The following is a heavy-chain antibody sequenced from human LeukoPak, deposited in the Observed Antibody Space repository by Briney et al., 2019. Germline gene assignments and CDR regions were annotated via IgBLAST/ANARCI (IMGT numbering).Heavy chain of an antibody. CDR1: GFTFSRHG. CDR3: AKAGDTAMAYPYFWFDP. J-gene: IGHJ5*02. Sequence: GGSLRLSCAASGFTFSRHGMNWVRQAPGKGLEWVSGISPNGVITYYADSVKGRFTISRDNSKGTVYLQMNSLRPEDTAVYYCAKAGDTAMAYPYFWFDPWGQGTLVTVSS. V-gene: IGHV3-23*01. D-gene: IGHD5-18*01. CDR2: ISPNGVIT.